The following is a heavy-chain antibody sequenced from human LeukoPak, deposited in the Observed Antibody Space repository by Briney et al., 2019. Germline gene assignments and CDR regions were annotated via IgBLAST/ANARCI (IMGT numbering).Heavy chain of an antibody. CDR1: GFTFSTYG. D-gene: IGHD6-19*01. CDR3: AREAAVAGIYFDS. V-gene: IGHV3-74*01. Sequence: GGSLRLSCVASGFTFSTYGMHWVRQAPGTGLVWVSRISYDGSSTNYADSVKGRFSISRDNAKNTVYLQMNSLRAEDTAVNYCAREAAVAGIYFDSWGQGTLVTVSS. CDR2: ISYDGSST. J-gene: IGHJ4*02.